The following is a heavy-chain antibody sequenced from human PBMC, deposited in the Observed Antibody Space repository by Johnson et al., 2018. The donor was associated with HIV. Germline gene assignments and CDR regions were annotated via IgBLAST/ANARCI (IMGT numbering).Heavy chain of an antibody. CDR1: GFSFSTYW. D-gene: IGHD2-2*01. CDR3: ARVGGIGSTREDAFDI. CDR2: INSDGSNT. V-gene: IGHV3-74*02. Sequence: MLLVESGGGVVRPGGSLRLSCAASGFSFSTYWMHWVRQAPGKGLVWVSRINSDGSNTTYADSVKGRFTISRDNAKNTLYLQMHNLRAEDTAVYYCARVGGIGSTREDAFDIWGQGTMVIVSS. J-gene: IGHJ3*02.